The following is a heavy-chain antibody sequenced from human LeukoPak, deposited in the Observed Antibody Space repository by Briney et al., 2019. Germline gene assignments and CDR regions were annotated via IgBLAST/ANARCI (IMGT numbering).Heavy chain of an antibody. V-gene: IGHV5-51*01. D-gene: IGHD3-10*01. CDR3: ARWASNYYGSGSYYNVFRFDY. CDR2: IYPGDSDT. Sequence: PGESLKISCKGSGYSFTSYWIGWVRQMPGKGLEWMGIIYPGDSDTRYSPSFQGQVTISADKSISTAYLQWSSLKASDTAMYYCARWASNYYGSGSYYNVFRFDYWGQGTLVTVSS. J-gene: IGHJ4*02. CDR1: GYSFTSYW.